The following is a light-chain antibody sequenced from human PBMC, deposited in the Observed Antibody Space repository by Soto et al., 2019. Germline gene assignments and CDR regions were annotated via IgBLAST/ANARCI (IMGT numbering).Light chain of an antibody. CDR3: VSYTSSTTYV. J-gene: IGLJ1*01. CDR2: DVA. Sequence: QSALTRPASVSDSPGQSITISCTGTSSDVGGSNFVSWYQQHPGKPPKLIIYDVANRPSGVSNRFSGSKSGSTASLIISRLQTEDEADYYCVSYTSSTTYVFGTGTKLTVL. CDR1: SSDVGGSNF. V-gene: IGLV2-14*03.